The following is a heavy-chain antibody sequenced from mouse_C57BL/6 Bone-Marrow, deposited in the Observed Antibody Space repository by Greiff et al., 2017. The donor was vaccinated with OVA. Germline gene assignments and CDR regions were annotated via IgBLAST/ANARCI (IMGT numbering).Heavy chain of an antibody. Sequence: EVQLQQSGAELVRPGASVKLSCTASGFTFTDDYMHWVKQRPEQGLEWIGWIDPENGDTEYASKFQGKATITADTSSNTAYLQLSSLTSEDAAVYYCAIGDGFYEDWGQGTTLTVSS. CDR2: IDPENGDT. V-gene: IGHV14-4*01. CDR3: AIGDGFYED. D-gene: IGHD2-3*01. J-gene: IGHJ2*01. CDR1: GFTFTDDY.